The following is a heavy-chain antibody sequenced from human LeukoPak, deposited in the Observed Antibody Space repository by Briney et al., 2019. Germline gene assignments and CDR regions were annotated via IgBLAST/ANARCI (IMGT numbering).Heavy chain of an antibody. CDR2: ISAYNGNT. D-gene: IGHD4-23*01. J-gene: IGHJ4*02. V-gene: IGHV1-18*01. CDR3: ARAPTGWDGGGVDY. Sequence: ASVKVSCKASGYTFTSYGISWMRQAPGQGLEWMGWISAYNGNTNYAQKLQGRVTMTTDTSTSTAYMELRSLRSDDTAVYYCARAPTGWDGGGVDYWGRGTLVTVSS. CDR1: GYTFTSYG.